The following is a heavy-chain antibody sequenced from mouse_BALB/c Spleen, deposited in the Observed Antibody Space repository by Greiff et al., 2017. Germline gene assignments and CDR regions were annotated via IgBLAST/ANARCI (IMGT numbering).Heavy chain of an antibody. Sequence: LQQPGSELVRPGASVKLSCKASGYTFTSYWMHWVKQRPGQGLEWIGNIYPGSGSTNYDEKFKSKATLTVDTSSSTAYMQLSSLTSEDSAVYYCTRENWAPYYAMDYWGQGTSVTVSS. CDR2: IYPGSGST. CDR3: TRENWAPYYAMDY. J-gene: IGHJ4*01. V-gene: IGHV1S22*01. D-gene: IGHD4-1*01. CDR1: GYTFTSYW.